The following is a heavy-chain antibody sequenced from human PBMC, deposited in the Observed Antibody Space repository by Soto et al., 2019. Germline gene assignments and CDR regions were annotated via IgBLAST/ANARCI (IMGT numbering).Heavy chain of an antibody. CDR2: IYSSGST. V-gene: IGHV3-53*01. Sequence: EVQLVESGGGLVQPGGSLRLSCAASGLTVSTSYLSWVRQAPGKGLEWVSVIYSSGSTYYADSLKGRFSISRDDSKNTLYLQMNSLRVEDTAVYYCAREGYCSTSNCLLGLDVWGQGTTVTVSS. J-gene: IGHJ6*02. CDR3: AREGYCSTSNCLLGLDV. D-gene: IGHD2-2*01. CDR1: GLTVSTSY.